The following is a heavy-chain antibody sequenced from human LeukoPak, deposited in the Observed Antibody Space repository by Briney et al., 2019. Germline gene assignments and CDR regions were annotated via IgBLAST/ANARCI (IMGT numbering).Heavy chain of an antibody. Sequence: PGGSLRLSCAASGFTFSSYSMNWVRQAPGKGLEWVSSISSSSSYIYYADSVKGRFTISRDNAKNSLYLQMNSLRAEDTAVYYCARALLRFLEWSFDPWGQGTLVTVSS. CDR2: ISSSSSYI. V-gene: IGHV3-21*01. J-gene: IGHJ5*02. CDR1: GFTFSSYS. CDR3: ARALLRFLEWSFDP. D-gene: IGHD3-3*01.